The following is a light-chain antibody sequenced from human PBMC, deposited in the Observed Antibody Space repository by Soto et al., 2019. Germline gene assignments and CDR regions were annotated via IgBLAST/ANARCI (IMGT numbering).Light chain of an antibody. Sequence: AIQLTQSPSSLSASVGDRVTITCRTRQGINSGLAWYQQRPGKTPQLLIYGASSLQSGVPSRFSGSESGTDFTLTISSLQPEDCATYYCQQYYTYPITFGQGTRLEIK. CDR1: QGINSG. V-gene: IGKV1-13*02. CDR3: QQYYTYPIT. CDR2: GAS. J-gene: IGKJ5*01.